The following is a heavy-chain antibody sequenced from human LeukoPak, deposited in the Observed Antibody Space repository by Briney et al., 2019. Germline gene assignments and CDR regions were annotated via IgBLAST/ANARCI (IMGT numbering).Heavy chain of an antibody. CDR1: GFTFSSYW. V-gene: IGHV3-7*01. J-gene: IGHJ4*02. CDR2: IKQDGSEK. Sequence: PGGSLRLSCAASGFTFSSYWMSWVRQAPGKGLEWVANIKQDGSEKYYVDSVKGRFTISRDNAKNSLSLQMNGLRAEDTAIYYCATYGVVRGANDYWGQGTLVTVSS. D-gene: IGHD4/OR15-4a*01. CDR3: ATYGVVRGANDY.